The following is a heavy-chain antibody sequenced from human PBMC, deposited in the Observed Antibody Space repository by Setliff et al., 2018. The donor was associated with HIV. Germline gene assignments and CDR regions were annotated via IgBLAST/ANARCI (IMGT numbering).Heavy chain of an antibody. CDR2: INHSGGT. CDR3: ARGWGHDGFDF. V-gene: IGHV4-34*01. J-gene: IGHJ3*01. D-gene: IGHD7-27*01. Sequence: SETLSLTCSVSGGSISSYYWSWIRQSPGKGLEWIGEINHSGGTNYNPSLKSRVTMSIDKSKNQFSLNVSTVTAADTAVYYCARGWGHDGFDFWGQGTMVTVSS. CDR1: GGSISSYY.